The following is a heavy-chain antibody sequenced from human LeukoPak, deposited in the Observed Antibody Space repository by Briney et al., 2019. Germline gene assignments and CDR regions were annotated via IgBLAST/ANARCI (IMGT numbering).Heavy chain of an antibody. J-gene: IGHJ4*02. CDR2: ISYDGSNK. Sequence: GGPLRLSCAASGFTFSSYAMHWVRQAPGKGLEWVAVISYDGSNKYYADSVKGRFTISRDNSKNTLYLQMNSLRAEDTAVYYCARVQDRAYYFDYWGQGTLVTVSS. V-gene: IGHV3-30*01. CDR3: ARVQDRAYYFDY. CDR1: GFTFSSYA.